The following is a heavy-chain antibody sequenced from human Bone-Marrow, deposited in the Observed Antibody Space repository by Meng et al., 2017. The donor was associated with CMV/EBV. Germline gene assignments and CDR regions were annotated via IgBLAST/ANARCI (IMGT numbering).Heavy chain of an antibody. J-gene: IGHJ4*02. CDR3: ARDLYGDYGGADY. V-gene: IGHV3-30*04. D-gene: IGHD4-17*01. Sequence: GESLKISCAASGFTFSSYAMHWVRQAPGKGLEWVAVISYDGSNKYYADSVKGRFTISRDNSKNTLYLQMNSLRAEDTAVYYCARDLYGDYGGADYWGQGTLVTVSS. CDR1: GFTFSSYA. CDR2: ISYDGSNK.